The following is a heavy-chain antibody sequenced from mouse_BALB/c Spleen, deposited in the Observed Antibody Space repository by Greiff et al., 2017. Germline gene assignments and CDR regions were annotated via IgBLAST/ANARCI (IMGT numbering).Heavy chain of an antibody. CDR3: ARLRDGYYAMDY. Sequence: EVKLVESGGGLVQPGGSLNLSCAASGFDFSRYWMSWARQAPGKGQEWIGEINPGSSTINYTPSLKDKFIISRDNAKNTLYLQMSKVRSEDTALYYCARLRDGYYAMDYWGQGTSVTVSS. V-gene: IGHV4-2*02. CDR2: INPGSSTI. J-gene: IGHJ4*01. CDR1: GFDFSRYW. D-gene: IGHD2-3*01.